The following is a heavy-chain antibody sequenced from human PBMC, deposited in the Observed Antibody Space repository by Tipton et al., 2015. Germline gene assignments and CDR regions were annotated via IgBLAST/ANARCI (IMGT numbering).Heavy chain of an antibody. J-gene: IGHJ4*02. D-gene: IGHD3-16*01. Sequence: RSLRLSCAASGFTFSNYAMHWVRQAPGKGLEWVAVIWYDGGNKYYADSVKGRFTISRDNSKNTLYLQMNSLRAEDTAVYYCARDRQWGEEGLPDYWGQGTLVTVSS. CDR1: GFTFSNYA. V-gene: IGHV3-33*01. CDR2: IWYDGGNK. CDR3: ARDRQWGEEGLPDY.